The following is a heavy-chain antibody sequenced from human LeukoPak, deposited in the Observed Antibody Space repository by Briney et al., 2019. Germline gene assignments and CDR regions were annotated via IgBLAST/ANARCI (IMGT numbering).Heavy chain of an antibody. J-gene: IGHJ3*02. Sequence: ASVKVSCKASGYTFTSYGISWVRQAPGQGLEWMGGIIPIFGTANYAQKFQGRVTITADESTSTAYMELSSLRSEDTAVYYCARGTTGTEDAFDIWGQGTMVTVSS. V-gene: IGHV1-69*13. D-gene: IGHD1-1*01. CDR1: GYTFTSYG. CDR3: ARGTTGTEDAFDI. CDR2: IIPIFGTA.